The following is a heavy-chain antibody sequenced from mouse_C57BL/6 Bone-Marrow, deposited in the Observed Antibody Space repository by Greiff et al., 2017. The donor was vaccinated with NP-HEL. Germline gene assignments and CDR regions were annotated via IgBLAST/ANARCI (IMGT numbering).Heavy chain of an antibody. CDR1: GFTFSSYA. J-gene: IGHJ4*01. CDR2: ISSGGDYI. D-gene: IGHD2-1*01. V-gene: IGHV5-9-1*02. CDR3: TGLYYGNHYYAMDY. Sequence: EVKLVESGEGLVKPGGSLKLSCAASGFTFSSYAMSWVRQTPEKRLEWVAYISSGGDYIYYADTVKGRFTISRDNARNTLYLQMSSLKSEDTAMYYCTGLYYGNHYYAMDYWGQGTSVTVSS.